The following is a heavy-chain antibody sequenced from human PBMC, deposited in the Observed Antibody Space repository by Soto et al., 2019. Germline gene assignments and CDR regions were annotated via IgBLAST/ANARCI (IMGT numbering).Heavy chain of an antibody. D-gene: IGHD2-15*01. CDR3: ARKNCIRSSCYGRNWFDP. V-gene: IGHV4-4*02. CDR2: MNHSGST. CDR1: GDSISSYKW. Sequence: QVQLQESGPGLVKPSGTLSLTCAVSGDSISSYKWWSWVRQPPGKGLEWIGEMNHSGSTNYNPSXKNRLTIAVDXXKXHXXLKLRSVTAADTAVYYCARKNCIRSSCYGRNWFDPWGQGTLVTVSS. J-gene: IGHJ5*02.